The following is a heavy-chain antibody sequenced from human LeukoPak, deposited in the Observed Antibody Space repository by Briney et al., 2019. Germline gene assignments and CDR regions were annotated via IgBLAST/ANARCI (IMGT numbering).Heavy chain of an antibody. CDR3: ARGWYSSSWLNPFDY. CDR1: GFTFSTYA. V-gene: IGHV3-21*01. D-gene: IGHD6-13*01. J-gene: IGHJ4*02. CDR2: ISSTGTYI. Sequence: KAWGSLRLSCAASGFTFSTYAMNWIREAPGKGLEWVSSISSTGTYIYYGDLVEGRFTISRDNAKKSLYLQMNSLRAEDTAVYYCARGWYSSSWLNPFDYWGQGTLVTVSS.